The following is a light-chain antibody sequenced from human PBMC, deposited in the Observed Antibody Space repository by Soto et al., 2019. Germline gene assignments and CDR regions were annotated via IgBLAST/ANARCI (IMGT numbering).Light chain of an antibody. CDR1: SSDVGSYNY. V-gene: IGLV2-14*03. J-gene: IGLJ1*01. Sequence: QSVLAQPASVSGSPGQSITISCTGTSSDVGSYNYVSWYQQHPGKAPKLMIYDVSNRPSGVSNRFSGSKSGNTASLTISGFQVEDEAEYYANSYTGSSTPYVFGTGTKVTAL. CDR3: NSYTGSSTPYV. CDR2: DVS.